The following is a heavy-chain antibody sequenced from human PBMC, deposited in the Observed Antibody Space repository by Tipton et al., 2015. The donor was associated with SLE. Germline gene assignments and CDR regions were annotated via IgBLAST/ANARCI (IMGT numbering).Heavy chain of an antibody. Sequence: SLRLSCAASGFTFSSYGMHWVRQAPGKGLEWVAFIRYDGSNKYYADSVKGRFTISRDNSKNTLYLQMNSLRAEDTAVYYCAKDFPCSGGSCYHDYWGQGTLVTVSS. CDR1: GFTFSSYG. J-gene: IGHJ4*02. V-gene: IGHV3-30*02. CDR3: AKDFPCSGGSCYHDY. CDR2: IRYDGSNK. D-gene: IGHD2-15*01.